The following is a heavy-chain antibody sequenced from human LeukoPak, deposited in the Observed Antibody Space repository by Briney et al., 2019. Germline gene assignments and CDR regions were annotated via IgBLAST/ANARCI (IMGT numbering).Heavy chain of an antibody. CDR3: ASRQHDYGDYYFDY. Sequence: GGSLRLSCAASGFPFSSYGMSWVRQAPGKGLEWVSAISGSGGSTYYADSVKGRFTISRDNSKNTLYLQMNSLRAEDTAVYYCASRQHDYGDYYFDYWGQGTLVTVSS. CDR1: GFPFSSYG. V-gene: IGHV3-23*01. J-gene: IGHJ4*02. D-gene: IGHD4-17*01. CDR2: ISGSGGST.